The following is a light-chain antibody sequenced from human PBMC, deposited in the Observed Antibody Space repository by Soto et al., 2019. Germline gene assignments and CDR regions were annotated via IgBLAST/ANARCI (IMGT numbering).Light chain of an antibody. CDR2: DVS. V-gene: IGLV2-14*01. CDR3: SSYTGSSTPD. J-gene: IGLJ1*01. Sequence: QSALTQPASVSGSPGQSITISCTGTSSDVGGYNYVSWYQQHPGKAPKLMIYDVSYRPSGVSNRFSGSKSGNTASLTISGLQAEDEADYYCSSYTGSSTPDFGTGTKLTVL. CDR1: SSDVGGYNY.